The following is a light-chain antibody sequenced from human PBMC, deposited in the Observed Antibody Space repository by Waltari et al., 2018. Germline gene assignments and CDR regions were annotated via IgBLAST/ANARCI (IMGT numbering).Light chain of an antibody. V-gene: IGKV3-20*01. CDR1: QSVSRAS. Sequence: EIVLTQSPGSLSSSPGERVTLSCRASQSVSRASAWYQQKPGQAPRLLIFGASDRATGIPDRFSGSEYGAGCSLTISRLEPEDFAVYYCQHYVRLPATFGRGTKVEIK. CDR3: QHYVRLPAT. J-gene: IGKJ1*01. CDR2: GAS.